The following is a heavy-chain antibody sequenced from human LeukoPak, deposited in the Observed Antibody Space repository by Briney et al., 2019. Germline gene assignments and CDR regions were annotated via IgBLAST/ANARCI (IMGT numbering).Heavy chain of an antibody. CDR2: INHSGRT. CDR1: GGSFSGYY. Sequence: SETLSLTCAVYGGSFSGYYWSWIRQPPGKGLEWIGEINHSGRTNYNPSLRSRVTISVDTSKNHFSLKLSSVTAADTAVYYCARDRSYMDVWGKGTTVTVSS. J-gene: IGHJ6*03. V-gene: IGHV4-34*01. CDR3: ARDRSYMDV.